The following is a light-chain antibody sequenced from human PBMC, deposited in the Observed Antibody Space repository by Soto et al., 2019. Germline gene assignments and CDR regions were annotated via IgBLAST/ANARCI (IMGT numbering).Light chain of an antibody. CDR3: QQYYSTPRT. CDR2: WAS. V-gene: IGKV4-1*01. CDR1: QIVFSSSNIKNH. J-gene: IGKJ1*01. Sequence: DSVLTQSPASLFVPLAEGATINSKSTQIVFSSSNIKNHLAWYKRRPGQPPKLLFSWASTRESGVHDRLSASGSGTDFTLSIGSLLAEDVAVYYCQQYYSTPRTFGQGTKVEIK.